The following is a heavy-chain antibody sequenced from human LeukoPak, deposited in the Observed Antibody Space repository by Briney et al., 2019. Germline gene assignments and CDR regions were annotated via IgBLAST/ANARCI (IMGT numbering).Heavy chain of an antibody. D-gene: IGHD1-14*01. J-gene: IGHJ4*02. CDR1: GFTFSSYA. V-gene: IGHV3-74*01. Sequence: GGSLRLSCAASGFTFSSYAMSRVRQVPGKGLVWVARINPGGSSITYADSVKGRFTISRDNAKNTLYLQMDSLRAEDTGVYYCARSNQADDYWGQGTLVTVSS. CDR3: ARSNQADDY. CDR2: INPGGSSI.